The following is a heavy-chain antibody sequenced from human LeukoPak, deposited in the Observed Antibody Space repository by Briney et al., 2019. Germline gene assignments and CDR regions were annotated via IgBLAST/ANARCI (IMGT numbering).Heavy chain of an antibody. V-gene: IGHV3-15*01. Sequence: GGSLRLSCAASGFTFSSAWMSWVRQAPGKGLEWVGGIKSKTDCGTTDYSAPVKGRFTISRDDSKNTLYLQMNSLKTEDTAVYYCTTGWVELRGYFDYWGQGTLVTVSS. CDR3: TTGWVELRGYFDY. J-gene: IGHJ4*02. CDR1: GFTFSSAW. D-gene: IGHD1-7*01. CDR2: IKSKTDCGTT.